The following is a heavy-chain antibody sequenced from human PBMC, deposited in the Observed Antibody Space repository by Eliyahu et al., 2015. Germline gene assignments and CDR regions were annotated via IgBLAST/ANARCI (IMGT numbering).Heavy chain of an antibody. CDR1: GXSISSNLYY. CDR2: MYYSGTT. Sequence: QLQLLESGPGLVKPSETLALTCTVXGXSISSNLYYWGRIRQPPGKGLGWIGSMYYSGTTDYNSSLKSRVTISADTSKNQFSLKVTSVTVADTSVYYCARIGRAGGTRGSVDIWGQGTMVTVSS. D-gene: IGHD2-15*01. V-gene: IGHV4-39*01. CDR3: ARIGRAGGTRGSVDI. J-gene: IGHJ3*02.